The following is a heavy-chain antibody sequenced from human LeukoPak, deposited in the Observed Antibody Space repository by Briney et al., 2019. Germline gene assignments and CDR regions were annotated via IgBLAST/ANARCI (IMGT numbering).Heavy chain of an antibody. CDR3: ARMRAAAGTWLFDS. CDR2: IYHSGST. D-gene: IGHD6-13*01. J-gene: IGHJ4*02. Sequence: PSETLSLTCTVSGGSISSFFWSWIRQPPGKGLEWIGYIYHSGSTNYNPSLKSRVTISVDTSKNQFSLKVSSVTAADTAVYYCARMRAAAGTWLFDSWGQGTLVTASS. CDR1: GGSISSFF. V-gene: IGHV4-59*01.